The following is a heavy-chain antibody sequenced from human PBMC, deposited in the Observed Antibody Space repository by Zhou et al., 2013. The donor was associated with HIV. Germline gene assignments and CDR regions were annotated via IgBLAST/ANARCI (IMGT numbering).Heavy chain of an antibody. J-gene: IGHJ5*02. D-gene: IGHD7-27*01. Sequence: QVQMVQSGAEVKKPGSSVKVSCKASGGSFRNYDISWVRQGPGQGLEWMGGIIPIFGKANYAQKFQGRVTITTDESTNTAYMALSSLTSEDTAIYYCAIKGTGDRGWFDPWATEPSSTVSS. V-gene: IGHV1-69*05. CDR1: GGSFRNYD. CDR3: AIKGTGDRGWFDP. CDR2: IIPIFGKA.